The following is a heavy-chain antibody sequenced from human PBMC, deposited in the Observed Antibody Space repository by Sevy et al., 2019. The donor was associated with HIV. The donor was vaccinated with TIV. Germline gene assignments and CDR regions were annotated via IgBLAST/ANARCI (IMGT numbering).Heavy chain of an antibody. CDR2: INSASTTI. J-gene: IGHJ4*02. V-gene: IGHV3-48*02. CDR3: ARDGGDSSGYYRFDN. Sequence: GGSLRLSCAASGFTFSSNSMNWVRQAPGKGLEWVSYINSASTTIHYAASVRGRFTISRDNAKNSLYLQMNSLRDEDTAVYYCARDGGDSSGYYRFDNWGQGTLVTVSS. D-gene: IGHD3-22*01. CDR1: GFTFSSNS.